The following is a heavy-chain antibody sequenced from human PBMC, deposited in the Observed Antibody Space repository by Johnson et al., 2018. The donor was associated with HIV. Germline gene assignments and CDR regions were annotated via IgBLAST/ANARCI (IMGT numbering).Heavy chain of an antibody. J-gene: IGHJ3*02. Sequence: ESGGGLVQPGGSLRLSCAASGFTFSSYAMHWVRQAPGKGLEYVSAISSNGGSTYYANSVKGRFTISRDNSKNTLYLQMGSLRAEDMAVYYCARGGITFGGVIAPGAFDIWGQGTMVTVSS. V-gene: IGHV3-64*01. CDR2: ISSNGGST. CDR1: GFTFSSYA. CDR3: ARGGITFGGVIAPGAFDI. D-gene: IGHD3-16*02.